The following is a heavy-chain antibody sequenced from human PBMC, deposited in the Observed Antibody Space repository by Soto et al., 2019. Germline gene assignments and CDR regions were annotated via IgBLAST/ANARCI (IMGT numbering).Heavy chain of an antibody. CDR1: GYTFTGYY. D-gene: IGHD2-2*01. CDR3: ASGREYCSSSSCSISGYSDY. CDR2: INPNSGGT. V-gene: IGHV1-2*02. J-gene: IGHJ4*02. Sequence: ASVKVSCKASGYTFTGYYMHWVRQAPGQGLEWMGWINPNSGGTNYAQKFQGRVTMTRDTSISTAYMELSRLRSDDTAVYYCASGREYCSSSSCSISGYSDYWGQGALVTVSS.